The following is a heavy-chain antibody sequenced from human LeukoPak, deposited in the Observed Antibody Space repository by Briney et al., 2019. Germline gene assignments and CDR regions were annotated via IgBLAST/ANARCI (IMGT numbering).Heavy chain of an antibody. CDR2: IRDDGSNK. Sequence: GGSLRLSCAASGFTFSVYGIHWVRQAPGKGLEWGAHIRDDGSNKDYADSVKGRFTISRDNSKNTLFLQMDSLRVEDTAVYYCAKDKIWGEDYFDYWGQGTLVTVSS. D-gene: IGHD3-16*01. V-gene: IGHV3-30*02. CDR1: GFTFSVYG. J-gene: IGHJ4*02. CDR3: AKDKIWGEDYFDY.